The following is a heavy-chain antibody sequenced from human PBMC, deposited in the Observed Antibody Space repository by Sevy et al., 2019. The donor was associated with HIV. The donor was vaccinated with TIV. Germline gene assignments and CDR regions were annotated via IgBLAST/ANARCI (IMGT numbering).Heavy chain of an antibody. CDR2: ISSSSYI. D-gene: IGHD6-13*01. Sequence: GGSLRLSCAASGFTFSSYSINWVRQAPGKGLEWVSSISSSSYIYYADSVKGRFTICRDNAKNSLYLQMNSLRAEDTAVYYCARKGYSSSWNQYYFDNWGQGTLVIVSS. V-gene: IGHV3-21*01. J-gene: IGHJ4*02. CDR3: ARKGYSSSWNQYYFDN. CDR1: GFTFSSYS.